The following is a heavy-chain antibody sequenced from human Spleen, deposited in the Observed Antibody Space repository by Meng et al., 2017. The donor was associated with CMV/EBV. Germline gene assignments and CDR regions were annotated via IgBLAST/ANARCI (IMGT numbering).Heavy chain of an antibody. J-gene: IGHJ4*02. CDR2: IYWDDDK. CDR1: FCLSTSCIG. V-gene: IGHV2-5*02. D-gene: IGHD2-15*01. CDR3: AHRDYCSGGTCTFDY. Sequence: FCLSTSCIGVGWIRPPPGKALEWLALIYWDDDKRYSPSLKSRLTITKDTSKNQVVLTMTNMDPVDTATYYCAHRDYCSGGTCTFDYWGQGTLVTVSS.